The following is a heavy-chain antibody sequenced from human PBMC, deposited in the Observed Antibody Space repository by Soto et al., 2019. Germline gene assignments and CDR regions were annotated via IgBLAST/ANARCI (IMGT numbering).Heavy chain of an antibody. CDR1: GGSIGSGDYY. V-gene: IGHV4-30-4*01. Sequence: QVQLKESGPGLVKPSQTLSLTCSVSGGSIGSGDYYWSWVRQSPGKGLEWIGYIYYTGNTYYNPSLGSRVTFSVDTSQNQLCLRQRQVTVADTAVYYCARDSRRRADSGTRPLYYFDYWGQGTLVTVSS. J-gene: IGHJ4*02. CDR3: ARDSRRRADSGTRPLYYFDY. CDR2: IYYTGNT. D-gene: IGHD1-26*01.